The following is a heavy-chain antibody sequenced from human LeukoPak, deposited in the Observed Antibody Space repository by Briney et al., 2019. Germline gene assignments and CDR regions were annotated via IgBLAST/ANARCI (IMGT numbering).Heavy chain of an antibody. Sequence: GGSLRLSCAAHGFTFSSYWMHSVRQTPGKGLVWVSRIISDRKTNYADSVKGRFTISRDNAKNTLSLQMNSLRAEDTGVYYCARAPSEIGGYYPEYFRHWGQGTLVTVSS. V-gene: IGHV3-74*01. CDR1: GFTFSSYW. D-gene: IGHD3-22*01. CDR2: IISDRKT. CDR3: ARAPSEIGGYYPEYFRH. J-gene: IGHJ1*01.